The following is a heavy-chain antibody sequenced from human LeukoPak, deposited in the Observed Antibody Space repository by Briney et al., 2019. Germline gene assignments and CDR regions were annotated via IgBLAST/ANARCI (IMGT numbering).Heavy chain of an antibody. J-gene: IGHJ4*02. CDR1: GFTFSSYW. Sequence: PGGSLRLSCAASGFTFSSYWMSWVRQAPGKGLEWVSYISSSGSTIYYADSVKGRFTISRDNAKNSLYLQMNSLRAEDTAVYYCAREGIQLWLRPFDYWGQGTLVTVSS. CDR2: ISSSGSTI. CDR3: AREGIQLWLRPFDY. V-gene: IGHV3-48*04. D-gene: IGHD5-18*01.